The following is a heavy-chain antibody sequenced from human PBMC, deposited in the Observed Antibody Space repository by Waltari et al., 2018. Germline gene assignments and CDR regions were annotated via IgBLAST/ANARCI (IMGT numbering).Heavy chain of an antibody. CDR3: ARDASTAVPEGDAFDI. D-gene: IGHD6-19*01. V-gene: IGHV1-2*06. CDR2: VGPNIGGT. CDR1: GYTFSAYF. J-gene: IGHJ3*02. Sequence: QVQLVQSGAEVKKPGASVKVSCKASGYTFSAYFMHWVGQAPGQGLEWMGRVGPNIGGTNYAQKFQGRVTMTRDTSISTIYMELRRLTFDDTALYYCARDASTAVPEGDAFDIWGQGTMVAVSA.